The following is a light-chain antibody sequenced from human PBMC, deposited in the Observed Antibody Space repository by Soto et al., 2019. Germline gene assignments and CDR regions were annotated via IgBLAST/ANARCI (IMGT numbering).Light chain of an antibody. V-gene: IGLV1-51*01. J-gene: IGLJ1*01. CDR1: NSDIGQNY. CDR2: DNN. CDR3: GTWHISLSAYV. Sequence: QSVLTQPPSVSAAPGQKVTISCSGGNSDIGQNYVSWYQQLPGTAPQLLIHDNNKRPSGIPDLFSGSKSGTSATLDLAGLQTGDEGDYYCGTWHISLSAYVFGAGTKVTVL.